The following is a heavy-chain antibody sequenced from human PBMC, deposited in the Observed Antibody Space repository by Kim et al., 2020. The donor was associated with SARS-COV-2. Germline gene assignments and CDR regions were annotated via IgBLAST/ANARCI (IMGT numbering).Heavy chain of an antibody. V-gene: IGHV1-3*01. Sequence: ASVKVSCKASGYTFTSYAMHWVRQAPGQRLEWMGWINAVNGNTKYSQNFQGRVTITRDTSASTAYMDLSSLRSEDTAVYYCAAHSGSDYFDYWGQGTLVTVSS. CDR3: AAHSGSDYFDY. J-gene: IGHJ4*02. CDR2: INAVNGNT. D-gene: IGHD1-26*01. CDR1: GYTFTSYA.